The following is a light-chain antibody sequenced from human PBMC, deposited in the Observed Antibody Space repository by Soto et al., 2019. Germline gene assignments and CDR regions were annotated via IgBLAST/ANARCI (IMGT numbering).Light chain of an antibody. CDR2: DVT. Sequence: QSALTQPASVSGSPGQSITISCTGTSSDVGGYNYVSWYQQHPGKAPKLIIFDVTNRPSGVSARFSGSKSVNTASLTISRVQAEDEADYYCSSYTRAGTVVFGGGTQLTVL. CDR3: SSYTRAGTVV. CDR1: SSDVGGYNY. V-gene: IGLV2-14*03. J-gene: IGLJ2*01.